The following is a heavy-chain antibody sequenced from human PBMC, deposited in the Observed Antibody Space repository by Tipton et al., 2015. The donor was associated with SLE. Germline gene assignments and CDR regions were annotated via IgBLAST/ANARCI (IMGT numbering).Heavy chain of an antibody. CDR1: GFTFTTYC. CDR2: IREDGSET. CDR3: AKAGSFCGGDCYPVYFFDY. J-gene: IGHJ4*02. Sequence: SLRLSCAASGFTFTTYCMTWVRQAPGKGLEWVANIREDGSETSYMGSVRGRFTISRDNAKNSLYLEMNSLRAEDTAVYYCAKAGSFCGGDCYPVYFFDYWGQGTLVTVSS. V-gene: IGHV3-7*03. D-gene: IGHD2-21*02.